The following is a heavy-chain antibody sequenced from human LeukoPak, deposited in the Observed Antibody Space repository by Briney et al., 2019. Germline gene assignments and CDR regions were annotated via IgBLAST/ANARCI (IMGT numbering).Heavy chain of an antibody. CDR1: GFTFSSYA. D-gene: IGHD3-22*01. Sequence: PGGSLRLSCAASGFTFSSYAMSWVRQAPGKGLEWVSAISGSGGSTCYADSVKGRFTISRVNSKNTLYLQMNSLRAEDTAVYYCAKDRWAPMIPLYYFDYWGQGTLVTVSS. CDR2: ISGSGGST. J-gene: IGHJ4*02. V-gene: IGHV3-23*01. CDR3: AKDRWAPMIPLYYFDY.